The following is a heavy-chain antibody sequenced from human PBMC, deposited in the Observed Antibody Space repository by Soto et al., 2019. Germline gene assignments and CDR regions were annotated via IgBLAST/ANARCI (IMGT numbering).Heavy chain of an antibody. CDR1: GFTFSSYG. D-gene: IGHD2-15*01. CDR3: ARGEYCSGGSCYYYYMDV. CDR2: IWYDGSNK. V-gene: IGHV3-33*01. J-gene: IGHJ6*03. Sequence: GGSLRLSCAASGFTFSSYGMHWVRQAPGKGLEWVAVIWYDGSNKYYADSVKGRFTISRDNSKNRLYLQMNSLRAEDTAVYYCARGEYCSGGSCYYYYMDVWGKGTTVTVSS.